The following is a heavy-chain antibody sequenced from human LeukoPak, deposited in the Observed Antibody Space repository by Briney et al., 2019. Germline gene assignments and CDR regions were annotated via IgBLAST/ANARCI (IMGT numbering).Heavy chain of an antibody. D-gene: IGHD3-10*01. V-gene: IGHV4-39*01. J-gene: IGHJ2*01. CDR1: GGSISSSSYY. CDR2: IYYSGST. CDR3: ARTPVWGSGSYFDL. Sequence: SETLSLTCTVSGGSISSSSYYWGWIRQRPGTGLEWIGSIYYSGSTYYNPSLKSRVSISVDTSKNQFSLKLSSVTAADTAVYYCARTPVWGSGSYFDLWGRGTLVTVSS.